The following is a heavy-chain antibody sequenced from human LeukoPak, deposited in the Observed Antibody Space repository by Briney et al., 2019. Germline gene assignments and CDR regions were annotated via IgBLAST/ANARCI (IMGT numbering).Heavy chain of an antibody. D-gene: IGHD6-6*01. CDR2: IYYSGST. CDR3: ARDRHNYYGMDV. Sequence: SETLSLTCTVSGGSISSYYWSWIRQPPGKGLEWIGYIYYSGSTNYNPTLKSRVTISVDTSKNQFSLKLSSVTAADTAVYYCARDRHNYYGMDVWGQGTTVTVSS. CDR1: GGSISSYY. J-gene: IGHJ6*02. V-gene: IGHV4-59*01.